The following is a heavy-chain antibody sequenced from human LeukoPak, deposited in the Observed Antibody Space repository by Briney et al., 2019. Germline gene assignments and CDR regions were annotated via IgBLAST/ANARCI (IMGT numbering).Heavy chain of an antibody. CDR3: ARGGDFWSGSLNWFDP. Sequence: SETLSLTCDVSGGSISSGLYSWSWIRQPLGKGLEWIGYIYHTGSTYYNPSLKSRVTISVDTSKNQFSLRLSSVTAADTAVYYCARGGDFWSGSLNWFDPWGQGTLVTVSS. CDR2: IYHTGST. CDR1: GGSISSGLYS. D-gene: IGHD3-3*01. J-gene: IGHJ5*02. V-gene: IGHV4-30-2*01.